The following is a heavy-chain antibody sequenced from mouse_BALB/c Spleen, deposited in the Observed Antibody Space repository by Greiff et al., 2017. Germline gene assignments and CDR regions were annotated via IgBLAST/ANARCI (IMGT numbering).Heavy chain of an antibody. J-gene: IGHJ3*01. CDR3: AKQYYYGSSPFAY. D-gene: IGHD1-1*01. Sequence: VKLQESGPGLVAPSQSLSITCTVSGFSLTDYGVSWIRQPPGKGLEWLGVIWGGGSTYYNSALKSRLSISKDNSKSQVFLKMNSLQTDDTAMYYCAKQYYYGSSPFAYWGQGTLVTVSA. V-gene: IGHV2-6-5*01. CDR1: GFSLTDYG. CDR2: IWGGGST.